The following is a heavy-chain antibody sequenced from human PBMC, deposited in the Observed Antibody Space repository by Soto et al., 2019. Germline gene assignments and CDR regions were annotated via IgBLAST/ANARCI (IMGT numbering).Heavy chain of an antibody. D-gene: IGHD3-22*01. CDR3: ATTLVSTTVVAHDAFDI. CDR1: GYTLTELS. V-gene: IGHV1-24*01. Sequence: ASVKVSCKVSGYTLTELSMHWVRQAPGKGLEWMGGFDPEDGETIYAQKFQGRVTMTEDTSTDTAYMELSSLRSEDTAVYYCATTLVSTTVVAHDAFDIWGQGTMVTVSS. J-gene: IGHJ3*02. CDR2: FDPEDGET.